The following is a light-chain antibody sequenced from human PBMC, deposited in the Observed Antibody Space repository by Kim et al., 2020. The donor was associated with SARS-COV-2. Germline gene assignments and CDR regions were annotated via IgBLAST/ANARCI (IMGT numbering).Light chain of an antibody. CDR1: QSVSSY. CDR3: QHRGNWPPT. Sequence: LSPGESATLSCKASQSVSSYLAWDQQKPGQAPRLLIYDASSRAPGIPARFSGRGSVTDFTLTISSLEPEDFAIYYCQHRGNWPPTFGQGTRLEIK. CDR2: DAS. J-gene: IGKJ5*01. V-gene: IGKV3-11*01.